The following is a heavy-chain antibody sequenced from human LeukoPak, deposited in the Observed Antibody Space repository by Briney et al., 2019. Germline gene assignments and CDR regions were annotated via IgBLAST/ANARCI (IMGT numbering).Heavy chain of an antibody. CDR1: GYTFTRYY. D-gene: IGHD4-17*01. CDR3: ARVHDYGDLRYLDY. V-gene: IGHV1-46*01. Sequence: ASVKVSCKASGYTFTRYYMYWVQQAPGQGLEWMGIINPSGGSTSYSQKFQGRVTMTSDTSTSTVYMELSSLRSEDTAVYYCARVHDYGDLRYLDYWGQGTLVTVSS. J-gene: IGHJ4*02. CDR2: INPSGGST.